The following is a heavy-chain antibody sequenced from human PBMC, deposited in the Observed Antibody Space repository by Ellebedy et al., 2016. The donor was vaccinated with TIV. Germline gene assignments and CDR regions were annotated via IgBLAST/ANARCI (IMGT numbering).Heavy chain of an antibody. CDR1: GGSISTYY. J-gene: IGHJ4*02. D-gene: IGHD5-18*01. Sequence: SETLSLXCTVSGGSISTYYWTWIRQPPGKGLEWIGYIYYSGNTNYNPSLKSRVTISVDTSKNQFSLKLSSVTAADTAVYYCARVGKVDTGMVTDYWGQGTLVTVSS. CDR2: IYYSGNT. V-gene: IGHV4-59*01. CDR3: ARVGKVDTGMVTDY.